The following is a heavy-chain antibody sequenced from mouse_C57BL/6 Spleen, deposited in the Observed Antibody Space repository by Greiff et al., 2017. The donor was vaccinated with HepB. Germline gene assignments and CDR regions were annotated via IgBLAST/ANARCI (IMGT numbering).Heavy chain of an antibody. V-gene: IGHV5-16*01. CDR3: ARDGYEDAMDY. CDR1: GFTFSDYY. CDR2: INYDGSST. D-gene: IGHD2-2*01. J-gene: IGHJ4*01. Sequence: EVKLVESEGGLVQPGSSMKLSCTASGFTFSDYYMAWVRQVPEKGLEWVANINYDGSSTYYLDSLKSRFIISRDNAKNILYLQMSSLKSEDTATYYCARDGYEDAMDYWGQGTSVTVSS.